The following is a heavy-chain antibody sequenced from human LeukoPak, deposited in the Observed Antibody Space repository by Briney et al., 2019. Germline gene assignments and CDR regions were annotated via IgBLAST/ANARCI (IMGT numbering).Heavy chain of an antibody. CDR1: GGSISSGDYY. J-gene: IGHJ6*02. Sequence: SETLSLTCTVSGGSISSGDYYWSWIRQPPGKGLEWIGYIYYSGSTYYNPSLKSRVTISVDTSKNQLSLKLSSVTAADTAVYYCARDWYYYYGMDVWGQGTTVTVSS. CDR2: IYYSGST. V-gene: IGHV4-30-4*01. CDR3: ARDWYYYYGMDV.